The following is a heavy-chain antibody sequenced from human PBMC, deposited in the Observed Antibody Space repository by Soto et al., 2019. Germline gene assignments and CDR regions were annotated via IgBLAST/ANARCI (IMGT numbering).Heavy chain of an antibody. CDR2: INHSGST. CDR1: GGSFSGYY. CDR3: AGGVFFQPPVATSLYYYGMDV. V-gene: IGHV4-34*01. D-gene: IGHD5-12*01. Sequence: SETLSLTCAVYGGSFSGYYWSWIRQPPGKGLEWIGEINHSGSTNYNPSLKSRVTISVDTSKNQFSLKLSSVTAADTAVYYCAGGVFFQPPVATSLYYYGMDVWGQGTTVTVSS. J-gene: IGHJ6*02.